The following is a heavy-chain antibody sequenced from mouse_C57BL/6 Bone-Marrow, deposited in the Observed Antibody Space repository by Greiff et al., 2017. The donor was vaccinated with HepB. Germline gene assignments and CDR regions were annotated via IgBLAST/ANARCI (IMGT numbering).Heavy chain of an antibody. Sequence: EVKVVESGGGLVKPGGSLKLSCAASGFTFSDYGMHWVRQAPEKGLEWVAYISSGSSTIYYADTVKGRFTISRDNAKNTLFLQMTSLRSEDTAMYYCARRRFFAYWGQGTLVTVSA. V-gene: IGHV5-17*01. CDR3: ARRRFFAY. CDR2: ISSGSSTI. J-gene: IGHJ3*01. CDR1: GFTFSDYG.